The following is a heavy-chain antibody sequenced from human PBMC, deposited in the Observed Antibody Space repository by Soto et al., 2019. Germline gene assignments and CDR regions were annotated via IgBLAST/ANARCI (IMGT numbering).Heavy chain of an antibody. CDR3: ARHSGYDYVFDY. CDR2: INPNNGDT. CDR1: GYTFTGYY. V-gene: IGHV1-2*02. D-gene: IGHD5-12*01. J-gene: IGHJ4*02. Sequence: QVQLVQSGAEVKKPGASVKVSCKASGYTFTGYYIHWVRQAPGQGLEWMGWINPNNGDTNYAQKFQGRVSMTRDTSTSTAYMELSSLTFDDTAVYYCARHSGYDYVFDYRGQGTLVTVSS.